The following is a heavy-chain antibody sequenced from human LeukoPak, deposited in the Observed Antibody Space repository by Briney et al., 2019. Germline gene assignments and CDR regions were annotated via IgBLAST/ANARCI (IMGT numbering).Heavy chain of an antibody. D-gene: IGHD2-15*01. Sequence: ASVKVSCKASGYTFTSYGISWVRQAPGQGLEWMGWISAYNGNTNYAQKLQGRVTMTTDTSTNTAYMELRSLRSDDTAVYYCARDDRLGYCSGGSCPRKGYYYYMDVWGKGTTVTVSS. CDR3: ARDDRLGYCSGGSCPRKGYYYYMDV. CDR1: GYTFTSYG. J-gene: IGHJ6*03. V-gene: IGHV1-18*01. CDR2: ISAYNGNT.